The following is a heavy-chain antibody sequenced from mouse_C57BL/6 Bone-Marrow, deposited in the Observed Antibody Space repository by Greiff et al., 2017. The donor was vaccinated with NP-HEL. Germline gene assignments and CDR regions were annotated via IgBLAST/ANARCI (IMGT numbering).Heavy chain of an antibody. CDR2: IWTGGGT. V-gene: IGHV2-9-1*01. J-gene: IGHJ2*01. D-gene: IGHD2-5*01. CDR1: GFSLTSYA. Sequence: VQLQESGPGLVAPSQSLSITCTVSGFSLTSYAISWVRQPPGKGLEWLGVIWTGGGTNYNSALKSRLSISKDNSKSQVFLKMNSLQTDDTARYYCARNLNYSNQYYFDYWGQGTTLTVSS. CDR3: ARNLNYSNQYYFDY.